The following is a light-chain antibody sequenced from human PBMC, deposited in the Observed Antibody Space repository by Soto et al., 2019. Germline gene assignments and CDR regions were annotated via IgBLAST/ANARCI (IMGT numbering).Light chain of an antibody. Sequence: EVELTQSPVTLSLSPGEGATLSCRASQSFRGLLAWYQQKPGQAPRLLIYDAYNRATGIPPRSSGSGSGTDFTLTISSLEPEDSAVYYCQQRHMWPITFGQGTRLEIK. V-gene: IGKV3-11*01. CDR2: DAY. CDR3: QQRHMWPIT. J-gene: IGKJ5*01. CDR1: QSFRGL.